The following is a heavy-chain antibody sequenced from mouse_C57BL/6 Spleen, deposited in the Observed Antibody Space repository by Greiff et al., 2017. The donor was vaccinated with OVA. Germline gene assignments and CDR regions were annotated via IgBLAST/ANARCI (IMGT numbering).Heavy chain of an antibody. CDR2: INPNNGGT. V-gene: IGHV1-18*01. D-gene: IGHD2-4*01. Sequence: EVKLQESGPELVKPGASVKIPCKASGYTFTDYNMDWVKQSHGKSLEWIGDINPNNGGTIYNQKFKGKATLTVDKSSSTAYMELRSLTSEDTAVYYCARLGDYDGFDYWGQGTTLTVSS. CDR1: GYTFTDYN. CDR3: ARLGDYDGFDY. J-gene: IGHJ2*01.